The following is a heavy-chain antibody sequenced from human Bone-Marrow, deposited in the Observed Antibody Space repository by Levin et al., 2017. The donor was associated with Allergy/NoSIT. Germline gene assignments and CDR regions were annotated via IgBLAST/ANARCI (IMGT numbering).Heavy chain of an antibody. CDR1: GFTFSSYA. CDR3: ARDLEDIVLVPAARTLYYYYYGMDV. V-gene: IGHV3-30-3*01. CDR2: ISYDGSNK. Sequence: LSLTCAASGFTFSSYAMHWVRQAPGKGLEWVAVISYDGSNKYYADSVKGRFTISRDNSKNTLYLQMNSLRAEDTAVYYCARDLEDIVLVPAARTLYYYYYGMDVWGQGTTVTVSS. J-gene: IGHJ6*02. D-gene: IGHD2-2*01.